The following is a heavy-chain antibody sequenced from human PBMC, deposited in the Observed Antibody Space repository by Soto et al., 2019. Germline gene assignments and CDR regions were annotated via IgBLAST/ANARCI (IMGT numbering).Heavy chain of an antibody. J-gene: IGHJ4*02. CDR2: IFYTGST. V-gene: IGHV4-39*07. Sequence: SETLSLTCSVSGGSVSRSNTYWAWIRQSPGEGLEWIGCIFYTGSTYNNPSFKSRVRISVDTSKNQFSLKLSSVTAADTAVYYCASVNTAMVIYWGQGTLVTVSS. CDR1: GGSVSRSNTY. CDR3: ASVNTAMVIY. D-gene: IGHD5-18*01.